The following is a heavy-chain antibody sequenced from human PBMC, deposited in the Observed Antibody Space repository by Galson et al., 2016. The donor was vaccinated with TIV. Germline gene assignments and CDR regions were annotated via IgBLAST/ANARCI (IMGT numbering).Heavy chain of an antibody. J-gene: IGHJ6*02. V-gene: IGHV3-66*02. D-gene: IGHD4-23*01. CDR2: IHTGGNT. CDR3: ARERRHCGNECFLQYYYGMDV. Sequence: SLRLSCAASGFPVSDNYMTWVRRAPGKGLEWVSIIHTGGNTSYADSVRGRFTISRDNAKNTVYLQMSRLRAEDAAVYYCARERRHCGNECFLQYYYGMDVWGQGTTVTVSS. CDR1: GFPVSDNY.